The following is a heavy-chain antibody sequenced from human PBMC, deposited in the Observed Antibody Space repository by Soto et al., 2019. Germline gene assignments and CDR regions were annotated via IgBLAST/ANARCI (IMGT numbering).Heavy chain of an antibody. D-gene: IGHD5-18*01. CDR2: MNPGSGDT. CDR3: ARMESFGSLNWFDP. V-gene: IGHV1-8*01. CDR1: GYTFTNND. J-gene: IGHJ5*02. Sequence: ASVKVSCKASGYTFTNNDVSWVRQATGQGLEWMGWMNPGSGDTGYAQKFQGRVTMTRDISIATAYMELTSLTSEDTAIYYCARMESFGSLNWFDPWGHGTLVTVSS.